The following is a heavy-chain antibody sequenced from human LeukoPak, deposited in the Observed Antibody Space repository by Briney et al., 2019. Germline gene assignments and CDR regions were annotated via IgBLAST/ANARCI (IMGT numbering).Heavy chain of an antibody. D-gene: IGHD3-10*01. CDR1: GYTFTGYY. V-gene: IGHV1-2*02. CDR2: INPNSGGT. Sequence: ASVKVSCKASGYTFTGYYMHWVRQAPGQGLEWMGWINPNSGGTNYAQKFQGRVTMTRDTSTSTVYMELSSLRSEDTAVYYCARDLYGSGSYWGIDYWGQGTLVTVSS. J-gene: IGHJ4*02. CDR3: ARDLYGSGSYWGIDY.